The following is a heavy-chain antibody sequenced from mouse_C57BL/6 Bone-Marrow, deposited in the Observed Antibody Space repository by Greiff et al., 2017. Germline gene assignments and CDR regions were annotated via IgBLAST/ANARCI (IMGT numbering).Heavy chain of an antibody. CDR1: GFTFSDYY. D-gene: IGHD2-1*01. Sequence: EVQGVESGGGLVQPGGSLKLSCAASGFTFSDYYMYWVRQTPEKRLEWVAYISNGGGSTYYPDTVKGRFTISRDNAKNTLYLQMSRLKSEDTAMYYCARHLLLGDYWGQGTTLTVSS. CDR2: ISNGGGST. CDR3: ARHLLLGDY. V-gene: IGHV5-12*01. J-gene: IGHJ2*01.